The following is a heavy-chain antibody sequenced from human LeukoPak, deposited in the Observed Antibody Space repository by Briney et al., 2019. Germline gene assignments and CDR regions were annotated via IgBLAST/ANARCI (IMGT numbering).Heavy chain of an antibody. CDR3: AKDGYSSCCYYWFDP. J-gene: IGHJ5*02. CDR1: GFTFSSYA. CDR2: ISGSGGST. D-gene: IGHD6-13*01. V-gene: IGHV3-23*01. Sequence: AGGSPRLSCAASGFTFSSYAMSWVRQAPGKGLEWVSAISGSGGSTYYADSVKGRFTISRDNTKNTLYLQMNSLRAEDTAVYYCAKDGYSSCCYYWFDPWGQGTLVTVSS.